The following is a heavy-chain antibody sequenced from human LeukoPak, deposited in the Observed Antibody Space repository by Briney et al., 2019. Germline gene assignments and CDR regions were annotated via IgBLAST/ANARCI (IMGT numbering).Heavy chain of an antibody. D-gene: IGHD3-10*01. CDR3: ARDRVD. CDR1: SGSISSSNFY. V-gene: IGHV4-39*07. Sequence: PSETLSLTCTVSSGSISSSNFYWGWFRQPPGKGLEWIGTTFYSGSTNYNPSLKSRVTISVDKSKNQFSLKLSSVTAADTAVYYCARDRVDWGQGTLVTVSS. CDR2: TFYSGST. J-gene: IGHJ4*02.